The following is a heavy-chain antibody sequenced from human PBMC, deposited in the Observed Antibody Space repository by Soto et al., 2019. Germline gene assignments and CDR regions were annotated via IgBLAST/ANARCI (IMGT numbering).Heavy chain of an antibody. CDR2: ISYDGSNK. J-gene: IGHJ4*02. CDR1: GFTFSSYG. V-gene: IGHV3-30*18. D-gene: IGHD5-12*01. CDR3: AKDVGGRDGYNLFDY. Sequence: QVQLVESGGGVVQPGRSLRLSCAASGFTFSSYGMHWVRQAPGKGLEWVAVISYDGSNKYYADSVKGRFTISRDNSKNTLYLQMNSLRAEDTAVYYCAKDVGGRDGYNLFDYGGQGTLVTVSS.